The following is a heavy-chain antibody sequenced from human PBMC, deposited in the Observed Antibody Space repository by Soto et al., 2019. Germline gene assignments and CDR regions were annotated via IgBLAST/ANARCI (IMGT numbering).Heavy chain of an antibody. D-gene: IGHD1-7*01. CDR3: ARHRYNWNYGEDFDY. Sequence: TSETLSLTCTVSGLSISSSSYYLGWIRQPPGKGLEWIGSIYYSGSTYYNPSLKSRVTISVDTSKNQFSLKLSSVTAADTAVYYCARHRYNWNYGEDFDYWGQGTLVTVS. CDR1: GLSISSSSYY. V-gene: IGHV4-39*01. CDR2: IYYSGST. J-gene: IGHJ4*02.